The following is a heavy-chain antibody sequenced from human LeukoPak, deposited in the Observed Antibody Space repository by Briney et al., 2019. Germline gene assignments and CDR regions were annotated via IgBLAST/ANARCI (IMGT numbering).Heavy chain of an antibody. D-gene: IGHD3-3*01. V-gene: IGHV4-59*01. CDR1: GGSISSYY. CDR3: ARVGDFWSGYPNWYFDL. CDR2: IYYSGST. Sequence: PSETLSLTCTVSGGSISSYYWRWIRQPPGKGLEWIGYIYYSGSTNYNPSLKSRVTISVDTSKNQFSLKLSSVTAADTAVYYCARVGDFWSGYPNWYFDLWGRGTLVTVSS. J-gene: IGHJ2*01.